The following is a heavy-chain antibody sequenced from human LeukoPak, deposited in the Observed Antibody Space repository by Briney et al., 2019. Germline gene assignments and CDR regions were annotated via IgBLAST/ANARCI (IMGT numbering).Heavy chain of an antibody. J-gene: IGHJ4*02. CDR3: ARAPKYCSSTSCLYYFDY. CDR2: ISSNGGST. D-gene: IGHD2-2*01. Sequence: PGGSLRLSCAASGFTFSSYSMNWVRQAPGKGLEYVSAISSNGGSTYYANSVKGRFTISRDNSKNTLYLQMGSLRAEDMAVYYCARAPKYCSSTSCLYYFDYWGQGTLVTVSS. V-gene: IGHV3-64*01. CDR1: GFTFSSYS.